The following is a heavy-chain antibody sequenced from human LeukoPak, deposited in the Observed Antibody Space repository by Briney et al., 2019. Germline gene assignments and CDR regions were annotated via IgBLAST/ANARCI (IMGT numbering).Heavy chain of an antibody. D-gene: IGHD5-18*01. J-gene: IGHJ4*02. V-gene: IGHV3-30*18. CDR2: ISYDGSNK. CDR1: GFTFSSYG. CDR3: AKDGGGYGYGLFCNY. Sequence: GGSLRLSCAASGFTFSSYGMHWVRQAPGKGLEWVAVISYDGSNKYYADSVKGRFTISRDNSKNTLYLQMNSLRAEDTAVYYCAKDGGGYGYGLFCNYWGQGTLVTVSS.